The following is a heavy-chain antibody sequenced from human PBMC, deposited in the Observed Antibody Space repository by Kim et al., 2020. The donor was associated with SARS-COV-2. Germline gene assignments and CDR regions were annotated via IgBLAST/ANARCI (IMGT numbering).Heavy chain of an antibody. D-gene: IGHD1-20*01. Sequence: GGSLRLSCAASGFTFSSYGMHWVRQAPGKGLEWVAVIWYDGSNKYYADSVKGRFTISRDNSKNTRYLQMNSLRAEDTAVYYCARDLPNWTNYYYYYGMDVWGQGATVTVSS. J-gene: IGHJ6*02. V-gene: IGHV3-33*01. CDR3: ARDLPNWTNYYYYYGMDV. CDR2: IWYDGSNK. CDR1: GFTFSSYG.